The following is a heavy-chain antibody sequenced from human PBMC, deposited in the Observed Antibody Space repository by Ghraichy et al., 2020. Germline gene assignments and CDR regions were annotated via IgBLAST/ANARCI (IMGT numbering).Heavy chain of an antibody. CDR3: ARVVRVPAAIGTFDY. D-gene: IGHD2-2*01. J-gene: IGHJ4*02. Sequence: SETLSLTCTVSGYSISSGYYWGWIRQPPGKGLEWIGSIYHSGSTYYNPSLKSRVTISVDTSKNQFSLKLSSVTAADTAVYYCARVVRVPAAIGTFDYWGQGTLVTVSS. CDR1: GYSISSGYY. CDR2: IYHSGST. V-gene: IGHV4-38-2*02.